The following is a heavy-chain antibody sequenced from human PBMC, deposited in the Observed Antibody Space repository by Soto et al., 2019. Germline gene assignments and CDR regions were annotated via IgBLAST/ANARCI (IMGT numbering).Heavy chain of an antibody. CDR3: ARARPNDFWDY. D-gene: IGHD2-21*02. V-gene: IGHV4-59*02. Sequence: KASETLSLTCTVSGDSVSNNFWTWSRQPPGKGLEWIGYIYFSGSANYNPSLERRVTMSVDSSKNQFSMTLSSVTAADTAMYYCARARPNDFWDYWGQGALVTVYS. CDR1: GDSVSNNF. CDR2: IYFSGSA. J-gene: IGHJ4*02.